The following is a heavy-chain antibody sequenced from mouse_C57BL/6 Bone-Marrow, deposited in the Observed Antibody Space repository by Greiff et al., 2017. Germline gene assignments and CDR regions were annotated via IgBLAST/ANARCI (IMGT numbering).Heavy chain of an antibody. CDR1: GFTFSDFY. V-gene: IGHV7-1*01. CDR2: SRNKANDYTT. J-gene: IGHJ1*03. CDR3: ARDAYGNYWYFDV. D-gene: IGHD2-1*01. Sequence: EVKLMESGGGLVQSGRSLRLSCATSGFTFSDFYMEWVRQAPGKGLEWIAASRNKANDYTTEYSASVKGRFIVSRDTSQSILYLQMNALRAEDTAIYYCARDAYGNYWYFDVWGTGTTVTVSS.